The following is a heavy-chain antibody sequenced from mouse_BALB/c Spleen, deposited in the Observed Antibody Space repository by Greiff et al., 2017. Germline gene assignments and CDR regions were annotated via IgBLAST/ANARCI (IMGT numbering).Heavy chain of an antibody. CDR2: LWGDGST. Sequence: QVQLQQSGPGLVAPSQSLSITCTVSGFSLTGYGVNWVRQPPGKGLEWLGMLWGDGSTDYNSALKSRLSISKDNSKSQVFLKMNSLQTDDTARYYCARDAFYYGSSVGAMDYWGQGTSVTVSS. CDR1: GFSLTGYG. D-gene: IGHD1-1*01. V-gene: IGHV2-6-7*01. CDR3: ARDAFYYGSSVGAMDY. J-gene: IGHJ4*01.